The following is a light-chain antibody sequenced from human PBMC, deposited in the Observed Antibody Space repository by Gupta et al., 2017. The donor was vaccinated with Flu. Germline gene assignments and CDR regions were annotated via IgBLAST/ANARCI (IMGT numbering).Light chain of an antibody. Sequence: LPSSLAESVGDRVKITWRASQTMSGEVRWYQQKSGKATKLLSLAASSLQSGVPSRFSGSGSGTEGTLTISALKPEEVATYDCQQGDRNRTFGQGTKVEIK. CDR1: QTMSGE. CDR3: QQGDRNRT. CDR2: AAS. V-gene: IGKV1-39*01. J-gene: IGKJ1*01.